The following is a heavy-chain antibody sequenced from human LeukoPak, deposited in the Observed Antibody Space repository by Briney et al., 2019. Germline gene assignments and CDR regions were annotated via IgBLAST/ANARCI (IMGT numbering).Heavy chain of an antibody. CDR1: GYTFTGYY. V-gene: IGHV1-2*06. CDR3: ARAEGLTYYDFWSGYTLFDY. Sequence: ASVKVSCKASGYTFTGYYIHWVRQAPGQGLEWMGRINPNNGGTNYAQKFQGRVTMTRDTSISTAYMELSRLRSDDTAVYYCARAEGLTYYDFWSGYTLFDYWGQGTLVTVSS. CDR2: INPNNGGT. D-gene: IGHD3-3*01. J-gene: IGHJ4*02.